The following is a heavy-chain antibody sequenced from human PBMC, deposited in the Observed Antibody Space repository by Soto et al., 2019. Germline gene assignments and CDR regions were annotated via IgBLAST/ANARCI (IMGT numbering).Heavy chain of an antibody. CDR2: INHSGNT. D-gene: IGHD1-26*01. CDR1: GKSLSGYY. CDR3: ARHHVRGRTIAGAAEF. Sequence: PSETLSLTCAVYGKSLSGYYWSWIRHPPGKALEWIGEINHSGNTNYNPSLKSRVTISVDTSKNQLFLNLSSMTAADTAMYYCARHHVRGRTIAGAAEFWGQGTLVTVSS. V-gene: IGHV4-34*01. J-gene: IGHJ4*02.